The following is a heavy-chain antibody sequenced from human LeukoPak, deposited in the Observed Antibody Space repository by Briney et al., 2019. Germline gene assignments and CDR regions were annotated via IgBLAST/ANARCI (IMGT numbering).Heavy chain of an antibody. V-gene: IGHV4-59*12. Sequence: TSETLSLTCTVSDGSISSYYWSWIRQPPGKGLEWIGYIYYSGSTDYNPSLKSRVTISVDTSKNQFSLKLSSVTAADTAVYYCARDGGLYCSGGSCYTLDYWGQGTLVTVSS. CDR1: DGSISSYY. CDR3: ARDGGLYCSGGSCYTLDY. CDR2: IYYSGST. J-gene: IGHJ4*02. D-gene: IGHD2-15*01.